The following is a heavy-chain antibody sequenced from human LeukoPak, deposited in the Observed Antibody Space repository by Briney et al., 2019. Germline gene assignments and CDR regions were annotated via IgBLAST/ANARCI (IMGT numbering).Heavy chain of an antibody. CDR2: LYSGSTT. Sequence: GGSLTLSCAASGFSVSTNYMNWVRQAPGKGLEWVSILYSGSTTYYTDSVKGRFTISRDNSRNTLYLHMTNLRAEDTAAYYCARVGDHYHWYLDLWGRGSLLTVSS. D-gene: IGHD3-10*01. J-gene: IGHJ2*01. V-gene: IGHV3-53*01. CDR1: GFSVSTNY. CDR3: ARVGDHYHWYLDL.